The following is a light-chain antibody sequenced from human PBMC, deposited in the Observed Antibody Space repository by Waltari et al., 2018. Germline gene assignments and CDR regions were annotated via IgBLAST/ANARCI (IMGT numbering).Light chain of an antibody. CDR3: QQYASPPIT. Sequence: EILLTQSPGTLSLSPGERAPLSCRASQNVGNNYLGWYQQKPGQAPRLLIFGASNRATGIPDRFSGSGSGTDFTLTISRLEPEDFAVYFCQQYASPPITFGQGTRLE. CDR2: GAS. V-gene: IGKV3-20*01. J-gene: IGKJ5*01. CDR1: QNVGNNY.